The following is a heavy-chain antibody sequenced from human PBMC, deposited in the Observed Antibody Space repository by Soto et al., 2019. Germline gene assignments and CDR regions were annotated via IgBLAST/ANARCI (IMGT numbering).Heavy chain of an antibody. Sequence: PSETLSLTCAVSGYSISSGYYLGWILQPPWKGLEWIGSIYHSGSTYYNPSLKSRVTISVDTSKNQFSLKLSSVTAADTAVYYCARDLPRPIVVVPAATFDYWGQGTLVTVSS. D-gene: IGHD2-2*01. CDR1: GYSISSGYY. CDR2: IYHSGST. V-gene: IGHV4-38-2*02. CDR3: ARDLPRPIVVVPAATFDY. J-gene: IGHJ4*02.